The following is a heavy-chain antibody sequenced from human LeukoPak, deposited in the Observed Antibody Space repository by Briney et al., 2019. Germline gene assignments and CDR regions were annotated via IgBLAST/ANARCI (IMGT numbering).Heavy chain of an antibody. CDR1: GFTFSTYS. J-gene: IGHJ4*02. CDR2: IRNDGSNK. CDR3: AKDRDSGYDITKYL. V-gene: IGHV3-30*02. Sequence: GGSLRLSCAASGFTFSTYSMHWVRQAPGKGLEWVAFIRNDGSNKYYADSVKGRFTISRDNSKNTLYLQMNSLRAEDTAVYYCAKDRDSGYDITKYLGGQGTLVTVSS. D-gene: IGHD5-12*01.